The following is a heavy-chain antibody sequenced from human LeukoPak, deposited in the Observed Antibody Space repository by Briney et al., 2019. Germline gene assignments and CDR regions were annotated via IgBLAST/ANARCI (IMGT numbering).Heavy chain of an antibody. D-gene: IGHD2-21*02. J-gene: IGHJ6*02. CDR3: ASTGRDCGGDCYPYYYGMDV. Sequence: RASVKVSCKASGYTFTSYGISWVRQAPGQGLEWMGWISAYNGNTNYAQKLQGRVTMTTDTSTSTAYMELRSLRSDDTAVYYCASTGRDCGGDCYPYYYGMDVWGQGTTVTVSS. CDR1: GYTFTSYG. V-gene: IGHV1-18*01. CDR2: ISAYNGNT.